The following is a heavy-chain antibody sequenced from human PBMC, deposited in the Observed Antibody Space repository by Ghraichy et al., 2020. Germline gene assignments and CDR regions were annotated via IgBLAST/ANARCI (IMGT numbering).Heavy chain of an antibody. CDR2: VSGSGGSGSGGST. J-gene: IGHJ6*02. Sequence: GGSLRLSCAASGFTFNDYAMTWVRQAPGKGLEWVSAVSGSGGSGSGGSTFYADSVKGRFTISRDNSKNTVYLHMSSLRAEDTAIYYCAKAGYCTGSSCPAYYYYGMDVWGQGTTVTVSS. V-gene: IGHV3-23*01. CDR3: AKAGYCTGSSCPAYYYYGMDV. CDR1: GFTFNDYA. D-gene: IGHD2-2*01.